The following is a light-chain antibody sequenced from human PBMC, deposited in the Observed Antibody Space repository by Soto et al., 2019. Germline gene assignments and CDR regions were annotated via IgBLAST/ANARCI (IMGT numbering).Light chain of an antibody. V-gene: IGKV3-20*01. Sequence: EIVLTQSPGTLSLSPGERATLSCRASQSLSSSQLAWYQQKPGQAPRLLIYGSSSRATDIPDRFSGSGSGTDFTLTISTLEPEDFAIYYCQQYGYSRTFGQGTKVDIK. J-gene: IGKJ1*01. CDR3: QQYGYSRT. CDR1: QSLSSSQ. CDR2: GSS.